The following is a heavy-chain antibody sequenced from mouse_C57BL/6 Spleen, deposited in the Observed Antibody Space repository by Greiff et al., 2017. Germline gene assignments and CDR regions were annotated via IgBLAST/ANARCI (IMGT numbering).Heavy chain of an antibody. J-gene: IGHJ1*03. Sequence: QVQLQQPGAELVKPGASVKLSCKASGYTFTSYWMQWVKQRPGQGLEWIGEIDPSDSYTNYNQKFKGKATLTVDTSSSTAYMQLSSLTSEDSAVYYYARKQATTGGCFGVWGTGTTDTGSS. CDR2: IDPSDSYT. D-gene: IGHD1-1*01. V-gene: IGHV1-50*01. CDR1: GYTFTSYW. CDR3: ARKQATTGGCFGV.